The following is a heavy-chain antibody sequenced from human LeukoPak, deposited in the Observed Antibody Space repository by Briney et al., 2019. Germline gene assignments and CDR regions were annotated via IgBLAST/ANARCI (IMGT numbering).Heavy chain of an antibody. CDR3: ALSLYDSSGFYHY. J-gene: IGHJ4*02. CDR2: IIPILGIA. V-gene: IGHV1-69*04. Sequence: GASVKVSCKASGGTFSSYAISWVRQAPGQGLEWMGRIIPILGIANYAQKFQGRATITADKSTSTAYMELSSLRSEDTAVYYCALSLYDSSGFYHYWGQGTLVTVSS. CDR1: GGTFSSYA. D-gene: IGHD3-22*01.